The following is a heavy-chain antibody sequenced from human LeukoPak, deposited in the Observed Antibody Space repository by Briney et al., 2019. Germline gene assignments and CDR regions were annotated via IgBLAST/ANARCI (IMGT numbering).Heavy chain of an antibody. V-gene: IGHV4-59*08. D-gene: IGHD6-19*01. Sequence: PSGTPSPPLTVPGCSLNSYFLGLIPPPPREGPAWIGYIYYSGSTNYNPSLKSRVTISVDTSKNQFSLKLSSVTAADTAVYYCARRLRLDWFDPWGQGTLVTVSS. J-gene: IGHJ5*02. CDR1: GCSLNSYF. CDR2: IYYSGST. CDR3: ARRLRLDWFDP.